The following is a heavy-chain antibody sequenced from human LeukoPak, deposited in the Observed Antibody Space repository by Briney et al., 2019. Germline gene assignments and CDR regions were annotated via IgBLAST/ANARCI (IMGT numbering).Heavy chain of an antibody. CDR3: ARKYCSTTSCSYAFDI. Sequence: PSETLSLTCTVSGGSISGYYWSWIRQPPGKGLEWIGETSHSGYTNYNASLESRVTISVDTSKKQFSLKLTSVTAADTAVYFCARKYCSTTSCSYAFDIWGQGTMVTVSS. J-gene: IGHJ3*02. D-gene: IGHD2-2*01. CDR1: GGSISGYY. V-gene: IGHV4-34*01. CDR2: TSHSGYT.